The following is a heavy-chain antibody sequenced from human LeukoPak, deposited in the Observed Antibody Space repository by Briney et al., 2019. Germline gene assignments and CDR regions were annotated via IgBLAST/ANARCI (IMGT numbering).Heavy chain of an antibody. V-gene: IGHV3-23*01. CDR3: AKEAAYYYDSSGYVDYYYYMDV. CDR1: GFTFSSYA. Sequence: PGGSLRLSCAASGFTFSSYAMSWVRQAPGKGLEWVSAISGSGGSTYYADSVKGRFTISRDNSKNTLYLQMNSLRAEDTAVYYCAKEAAYYYDSSGYVDYYYYMDVWGKGTTVTVSS. J-gene: IGHJ6*03. CDR2: ISGSGGST. D-gene: IGHD3-22*01.